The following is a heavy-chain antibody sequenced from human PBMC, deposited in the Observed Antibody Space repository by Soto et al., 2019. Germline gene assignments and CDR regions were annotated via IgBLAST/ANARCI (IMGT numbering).Heavy chain of an antibody. CDR3: ASNYDANAFDI. CDR1: GGTFSSDA. J-gene: IGHJ3*02. D-gene: IGHD3-22*01. CDR2: IIPIVGTA. Sequence: GASVKVSCKASGGTFSSDAISWVRQAPGQGLEWMGGIIPIVGTANYAQKFQGRVTITADNSTSTAYMERSSLRSEDTAVYYCASNYDANAFDIWGQGTMVTVSS. V-gene: IGHV1-69*06.